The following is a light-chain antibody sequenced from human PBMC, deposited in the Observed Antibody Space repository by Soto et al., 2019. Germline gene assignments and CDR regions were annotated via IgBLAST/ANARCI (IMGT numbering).Light chain of an antibody. V-gene: IGKV1-39*01. CDR3: QQSYSTPIT. CDR2: AAS. J-gene: IGKJ5*01. Sequence: DIQMTQSPSSLSASVGDRFTITCRASQSISSYLNWYQQKPGKAPKLLIYAASSLQSGVPSRFSGSGSGTDLTLTISSLQPEDFATYYCQQSYSTPITFGQGTRLEI. CDR1: QSISSY.